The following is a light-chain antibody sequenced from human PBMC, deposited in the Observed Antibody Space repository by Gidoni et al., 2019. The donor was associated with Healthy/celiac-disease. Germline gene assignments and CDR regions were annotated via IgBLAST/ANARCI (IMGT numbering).Light chain of an antibody. Sequence: QSALTQPASVSGSPGQSITISCTGTSSDVGGYNSVSWYQQHPGKAPKLMIYEVSNQPSGVPDRFSGSKSCNSASRTISGLQAEDVADYYCSSYTSSSSLGVFGGGTTLTVL. CDR3: SSYTSSSSLGV. CDR2: EVS. CDR1: SSDVGGYNS. V-gene: IGLV2-14*01. J-gene: IGLJ3*02.